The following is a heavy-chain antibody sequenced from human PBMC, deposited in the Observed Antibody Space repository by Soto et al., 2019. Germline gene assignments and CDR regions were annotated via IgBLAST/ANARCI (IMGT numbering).Heavy chain of an antibody. CDR2: IYWNDDK. CDR3: AHDYSSSWTYYYYYGMDV. CDR1: GFSLSTSGVG. J-gene: IGHJ6*02. D-gene: IGHD6-13*01. V-gene: IGHV2-5*01. Sequence: SGPTLVNPTQTLTLTCTFSGFSLSTSGVGVGWIRQPPGKALEWLALIYWNDDKRYSPSLKSRLTITKDTSKNQVVLTMTNMDPVDTATYYCAHDYSSSWTYYYYYGMDVWGQGTTVTVSS.